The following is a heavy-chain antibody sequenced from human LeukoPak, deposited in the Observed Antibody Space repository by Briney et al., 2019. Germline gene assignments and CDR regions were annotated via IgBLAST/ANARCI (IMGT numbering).Heavy chain of an antibody. CDR1: GDSVNSDGYY. CDR2: ISYRGST. J-gene: IGHJ3*02. D-gene: IGHD2-21*02. V-gene: IGHV4-31*03. CDR3: ARDVVLTASPDAFDI. Sequence: SETLSLTCHVSGDSVNSDGYYWSWIRQNPGKGLEWIGFISYRGSTSFNPSLKSRVSISVDTSKNQFSLRLTSVTAADTAVYYCARDVVLTASPDAFDIWGQGTMVSVSS.